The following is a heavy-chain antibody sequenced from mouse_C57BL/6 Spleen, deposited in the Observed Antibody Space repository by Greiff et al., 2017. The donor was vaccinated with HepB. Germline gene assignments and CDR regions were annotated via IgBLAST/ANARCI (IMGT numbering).Heavy chain of an antibody. CDR2: IYPGSGST. CDR1: GYTFTSYW. V-gene: IGHV1-55*01. J-gene: IGHJ2*01. Sequence: QVQLQQSGAELVKPGASVKMSCKASGYTFTSYWITWVKQRPGQGLEWIGDIYPGSGSTNYNEKFKSKATLTVDTSSSTAYMQLSSLTSEDSAVYYCARGENYYGSSYPSFDYWGQGTTLTVSS. CDR3: ARGENYYGSSYPSFDY. D-gene: IGHD1-1*01.